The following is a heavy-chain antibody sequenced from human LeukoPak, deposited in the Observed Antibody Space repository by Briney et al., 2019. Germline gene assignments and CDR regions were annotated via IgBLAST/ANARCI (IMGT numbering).Heavy chain of an antibody. V-gene: IGHV3-66*01. D-gene: IGHD2-15*01. CDR2: IYSGGST. Sequence: GGSLRLSCAASGFTVSSNYMSWVRQAPGKGLEWVSVIYSGGSTYYADSVKGRFTISRDNSKNTLYLQMNSLRAEDTAVYYCARGADCSGGSCYSSGFDYWGQGTLVTVSS. CDR3: ARGADCSGGSCYSSGFDY. J-gene: IGHJ4*02. CDR1: GFTVSSNY.